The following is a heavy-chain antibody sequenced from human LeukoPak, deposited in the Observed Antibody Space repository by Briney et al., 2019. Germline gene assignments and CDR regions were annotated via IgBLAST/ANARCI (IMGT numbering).Heavy chain of an antibody. Sequence: SETLSPTCTVSGGSISSYYWSWIRQPPGKGLEWIGYIYYSGSTNYNPSLKSRVTISVDTSKNQFSLKLSSVTAADTAVYYCARRDLFYWYFDLWGRGTLVTVSS. V-gene: IGHV4-59*08. J-gene: IGHJ2*01. D-gene: IGHD2-21*01. CDR2: IYYSGST. CDR3: ARRDLFYWYFDL. CDR1: GGSISSYY.